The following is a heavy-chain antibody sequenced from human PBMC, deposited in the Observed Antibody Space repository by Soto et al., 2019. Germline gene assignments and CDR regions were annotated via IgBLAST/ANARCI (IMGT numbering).Heavy chain of an antibody. V-gene: IGHV3-48*02. Sequence: EVQLVESGGGLLQPGGSLRLSCAASGFTFSSYSMNWVRQAPGKGLEWVSYISSSSSTIYYADSVKGRFTISRDNAKNSLYLQMNSLRDEDTAVYYCARDQGPYSGSYVLDYWGQGTLVTVSS. CDR3: ARDQGPYSGSYVLDY. D-gene: IGHD1-26*01. CDR1: GFTFSSYS. CDR2: ISSSSSTI. J-gene: IGHJ4*02.